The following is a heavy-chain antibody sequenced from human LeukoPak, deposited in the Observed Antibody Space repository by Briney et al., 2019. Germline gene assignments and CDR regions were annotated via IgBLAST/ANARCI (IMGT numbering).Heavy chain of an antibody. CDR3: ATYSSSWHAIDY. Sequence: GGSLRLSCAASGFTFSSYWMHWVRKAPGKGLVWVSRINSDGSSTSYADSVKGRFTISRDNAKNTLYLQMNSLRGEDTAVYYCATYSSSWHAIDYWGQGTLVTVSS. V-gene: IGHV3-74*01. CDR1: GFTFSSYW. CDR2: INSDGSST. J-gene: IGHJ4*02. D-gene: IGHD6-13*01.